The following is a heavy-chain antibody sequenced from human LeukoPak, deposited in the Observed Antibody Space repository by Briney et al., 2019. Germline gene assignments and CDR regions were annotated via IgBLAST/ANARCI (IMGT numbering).Heavy chain of an antibody. CDR3: ARVVGCGGDCYSGISDY. V-gene: IGHV7-4-1*02. Sequence: ASVKVSCKASGYSFNSQGMNWVRQVPGQGLEWMGWINTHSGNPTYAQGFTGRFVFSLDTSVSTAYLQISSLKAEDTAVYYCARVVGCGGDCYSGISDYWGQGTLVTVSS. D-gene: IGHD2-21*02. J-gene: IGHJ4*02. CDR2: INTHSGNP. CDR1: GYSFNSQG.